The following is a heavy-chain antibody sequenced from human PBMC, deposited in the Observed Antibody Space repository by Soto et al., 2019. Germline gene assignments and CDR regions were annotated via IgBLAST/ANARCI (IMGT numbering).Heavy chain of an antibody. CDR1: GGSISFYY. D-gene: IGHD3-10*01. J-gene: IGHJ4*02. CDR3: ARVYMVRGTIIRYFDY. CDR2: IYYSGST. V-gene: IGHV4-59*01. Sequence: PSETLSLTCTVSGGSISFYYWSWIRQPPGKGLEWIGYIYYSGSTSYNPSLKSRVTISVDASKNQFSLKLSSVTAADTAVYYCARVYMVRGTIIRYFDYWGQGTLVTVSS.